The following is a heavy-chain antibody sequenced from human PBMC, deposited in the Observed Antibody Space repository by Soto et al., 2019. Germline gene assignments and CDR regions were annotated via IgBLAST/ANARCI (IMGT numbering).Heavy chain of an antibody. Sequence: SETLSLTCTVSGGSISSSSYYWGWIRQPPGKGLEWIGSIYYSGSTYYNPSLKSRVTISVDTSKNQFSLKLSSVTAADTAVYYCARHIYPGEPPGYGMDVWGQGTTVTVSS. CDR2: IYYSGST. CDR1: GGSISSSSYY. D-gene: IGHD3-16*01. V-gene: IGHV4-39*01. J-gene: IGHJ6*02. CDR3: ARHIYPGEPPGYGMDV.